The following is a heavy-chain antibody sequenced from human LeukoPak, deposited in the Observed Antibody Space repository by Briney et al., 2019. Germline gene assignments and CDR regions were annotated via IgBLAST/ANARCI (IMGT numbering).Heavy chain of an antibody. Sequence: GGSLRLSCAASGFTFSNAWMSWVRQAPGKGLEWVGRIKSKTDGGTTDYAAPVKGRFTSSRDDSKNTLYLQMNSLKTEDTAVYYCTTDPGPADYDYWGQGTLVTVSS. CDR2: IKSKTDGGTT. CDR1: GFTFSNAW. V-gene: IGHV3-15*01. J-gene: IGHJ4*02. D-gene: IGHD2-8*02. CDR3: TTDPGPADYDY.